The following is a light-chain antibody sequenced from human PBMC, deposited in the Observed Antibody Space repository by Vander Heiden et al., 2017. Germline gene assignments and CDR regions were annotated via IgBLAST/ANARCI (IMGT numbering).Light chain of an antibody. J-gene: IGKJ5*01. V-gene: IGKV3-20*01. CDR2: GTS. CDR3: QQYDNSPIT. Sequence: IVLTQSPGTLSLSPGERATLSCRASQSVDSSYLAWYQQKPGQAPRLLIYGTSNRATGIPDRFSGSGSGTDFTLTISRLEPEDFAVYYCQQYDNSPITFGQGTRLEIK. CDR1: QSVDSSY.